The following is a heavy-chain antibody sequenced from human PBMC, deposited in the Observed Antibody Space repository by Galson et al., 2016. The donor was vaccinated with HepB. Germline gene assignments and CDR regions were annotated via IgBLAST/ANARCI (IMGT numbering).Heavy chain of an antibody. CDR3: AKVSRRDYALPYLDY. CDR1: GFTFNTYA. Sequence: SLRLSCAASGFTFNTYAMSWVRQAPGKGLEWVSTISHTGGSTYYADSVKGRFTISRDNSKNTLYLQMNSLRAEDTAVYYCAKVSRRDYALPYLDYWGQGTLVTVSS. D-gene: IGHD4/OR15-4a*01. J-gene: IGHJ4*02. CDR2: ISHTGGST. V-gene: IGHV3-23*01.